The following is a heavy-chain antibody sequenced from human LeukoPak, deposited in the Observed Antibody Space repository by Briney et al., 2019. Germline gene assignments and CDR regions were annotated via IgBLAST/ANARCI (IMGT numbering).Heavy chain of an antibody. CDR3: ARALGGGGYFDV. Sequence: GESLKISCWASGYNFTTYWIGWVRQMPGKGLEWMGIIYPGDSDTRYRPSFQGQVTISADKSISTANLQWSSLKASDTAIYYCARALGGGGYFDVWGQGTMVTVSS. V-gene: IGHV5-51*01. J-gene: IGHJ3*01. D-gene: IGHD1-26*01. CDR2: IYPGDSDT. CDR1: GYNFTTYW.